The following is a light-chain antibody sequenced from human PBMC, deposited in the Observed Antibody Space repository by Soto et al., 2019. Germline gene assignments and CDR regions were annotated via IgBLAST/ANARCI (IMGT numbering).Light chain of an antibody. CDR3: HQYTRSPRT. CDR2: GAS. J-gene: IGKJ1*01. CDR1: QSISSSY. V-gene: IGKV3-20*01. Sequence: PGTLSLSPGERATLSCRASQSISSSYLAWYQQKPGQAPRLLIYGASSRATGIPDRFSGSGSETDFTLTITRLEPEDFAVYYCHQYTRSPRTFGQGTKVEIK.